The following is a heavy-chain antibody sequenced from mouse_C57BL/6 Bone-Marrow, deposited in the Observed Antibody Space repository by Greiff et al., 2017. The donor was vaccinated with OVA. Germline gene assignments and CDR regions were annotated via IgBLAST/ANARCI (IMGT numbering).Heavy chain of an antibody. CDR2: IRNNANNHAT. D-gene: IGHD2-1*01. CDR1: GFTFSDAW. Sequence: EVKLMESGGGLVQPGGSMKLSCAASGFTFSDAWMDWVRQSPEKGLEWVAEIRNNANNHATYYAETVKGRFTISRDDSKCSISLQMNSLRAEDTDIYYCTWGNYVFFDYWGQGTTLTVSS. J-gene: IGHJ2*01. V-gene: IGHV6-6*01. CDR3: TWGNYVFFDY.